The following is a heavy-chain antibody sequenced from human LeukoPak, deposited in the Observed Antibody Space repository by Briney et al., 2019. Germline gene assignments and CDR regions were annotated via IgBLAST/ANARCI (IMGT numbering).Heavy chain of an antibody. CDR3: AKESGAVAGLFDY. V-gene: IGHV3-23*01. J-gene: IGHJ4*02. CDR2: ISGGGGST. D-gene: IGHD6-19*01. Sequence: GGSLRLSCAASGFTFTSYSMNWVRQAPGKGLEWVSTISGGGGSTYYADSVKGRFTISRDNSKNTLYLQMNSLRAEDTAVYYCAKESGAVAGLFDYWGQGTLVTVSS. CDR1: GFTFTSYS.